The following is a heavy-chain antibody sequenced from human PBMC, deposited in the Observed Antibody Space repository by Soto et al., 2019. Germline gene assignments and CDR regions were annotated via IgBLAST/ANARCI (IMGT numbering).Heavy chain of an antibody. CDR2: IIPIFGTA. CDR3: AVSPGVYYGTDV. J-gene: IGHJ6*02. D-gene: IGHD3-10*01. V-gene: IGHV1-69*13. Sequence: ASLKVSCKASGCTFSSYAISWVRQAPGQGLEWMGGIIPIFGTANYAQKFQGRVTITADESPSTAYMELSSLRSEATAVYYCAVSPGVYYGTDVWGQGTTVTVSS. CDR1: GCTFSSYA.